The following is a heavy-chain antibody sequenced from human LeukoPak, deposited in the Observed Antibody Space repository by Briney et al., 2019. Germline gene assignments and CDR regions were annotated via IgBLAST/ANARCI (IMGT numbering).Heavy chain of an antibody. Sequence: PSETLSLTCTVSGGSISSYYWSWIRQPPRKGLEWIGYIYYSGSTNYNPSLKSRVTISVDTSKNQFSLKLSSVTAADTAVYYCARNLLPSSSWRNWFDPWGQGTLVTVSS. J-gene: IGHJ5*02. D-gene: IGHD6-13*01. CDR3: ARNLLPSSSWRNWFDP. CDR1: GGSISSYY. CDR2: IYYSGST. V-gene: IGHV4-59*01.